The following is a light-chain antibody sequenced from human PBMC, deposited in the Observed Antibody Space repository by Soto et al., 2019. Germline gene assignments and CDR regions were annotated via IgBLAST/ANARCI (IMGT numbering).Light chain of an antibody. CDR1: SSDVGGYNY. V-gene: IGLV2-14*01. CDR2: EVS. J-gene: IGLJ2*01. CDR3: SSYTSSATPVV. Sequence: QSALTQPASVSGSPGQSITISCTGTSSDVGGYNYVFLYQQHPGKAHKLMIYEVSNRPSGVSNRFSGSKSGNTASLTISWLQAEDEADYYCSSYTSSATPVVFGGGIKLTVL.